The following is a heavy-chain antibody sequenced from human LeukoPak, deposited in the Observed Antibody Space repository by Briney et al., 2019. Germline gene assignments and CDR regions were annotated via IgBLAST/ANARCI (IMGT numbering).Heavy chain of an antibody. CDR3: ARDHFDSGTYYHDD. J-gene: IGHJ4*02. V-gene: IGHV3-53*01. CDR1: GFTVSNNY. D-gene: IGHD3-10*01. CDR2: TYGGDST. Sequence: PGGPLRFSGAASGFTVSNNYMSWVRQAPGKGLEWVSVTYGGDSTHYTASVKGRFTIARDNAQNTLYHQMTNLRAEDTAVYYCARDHFDSGTYYHDDWGQGTLVTVSS.